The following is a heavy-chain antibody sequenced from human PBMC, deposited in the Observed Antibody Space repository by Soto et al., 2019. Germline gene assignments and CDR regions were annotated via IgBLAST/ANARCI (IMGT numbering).Heavy chain of an antibody. CDR1: GGSISSYY. CDR2: IYYSGST. V-gene: IGHV4-59*01. D-gene: IGHD2-21*01. J-gene: IGHJ4*02. CDR3: ARDRFGEGFDY. Sequence: QVQLQESGPGLVKPSETLSLTCTVSGGSISSYYWSWIRQPPGKGLEWIGYIYYSGSTNYNPSLKSRVTISVDTTKNQFSLKLSSVTAADTAVYYCARDRFGEGFDYWGQGTLVTVSS.